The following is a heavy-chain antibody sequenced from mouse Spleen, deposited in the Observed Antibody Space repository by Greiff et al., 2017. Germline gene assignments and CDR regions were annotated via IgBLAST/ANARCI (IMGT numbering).Heavy chain of an antibody. D-gene: IGHD4-1*02. V-gene: IGHV1-42*01. CDR1: GYSFTGYY. CDR3: ANNWDYFYY. J-gene: IGHJ2*01. Sequence: SGPELVKPGASVKISCKASGYSFTGYYMNWVKQSPEKSLEWIGEIIPSTGGTTYKQKFKAKATLTVDKSSSTAYMQLKSLTSEDSAGYYCANNWDYFYYWGQGTTLPGSS. CDR2: IIPSTGGT.